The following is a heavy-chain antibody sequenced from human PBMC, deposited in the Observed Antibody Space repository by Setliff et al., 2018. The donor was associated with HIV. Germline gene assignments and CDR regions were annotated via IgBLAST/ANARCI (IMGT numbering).Heavy chain of an antibody. J-gene: IGHJ4*02. CDR3: ATLDYYGSATYNLALHY. CDR1: GYTFTDYY. Sequence: ASVKVSCKASGYTFTDYYMHWVQQAPAKGLEWMGRVDPKNGDTIYAEKLRGRVTITADTSTDTAYMELGSLRSEETAIYYCATLDYYGSATYNLALHYWGQGTLVTVSS. CDR2: VDPKNGDT. D-gene: IGHD3-10*01. V-gene: IGHV1-69-2*01.